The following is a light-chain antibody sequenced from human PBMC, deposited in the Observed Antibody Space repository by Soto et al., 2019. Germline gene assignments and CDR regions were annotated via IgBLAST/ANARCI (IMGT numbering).Light chain of an antibody. CDR2: GAT. Sequence: IVLTQSPGTLSLSPGERATLSCRASQSANRKYLAWYQQKPGQAPRLLIHGATTRATGIPARFSGSGSGTEFTLTISSLQSEDFAVYYCQQYNNWPRTFGQGTKVDIK. CDR1: QSANRKY. V-gene: IGKV3-15*01. J-gene: IGKJ1*01. CDR3: QQYNNWPRT.